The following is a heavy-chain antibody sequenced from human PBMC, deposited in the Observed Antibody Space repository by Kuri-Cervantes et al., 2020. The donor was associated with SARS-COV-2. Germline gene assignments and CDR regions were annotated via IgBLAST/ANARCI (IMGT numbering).Heavy chain of an antibody. J-gene: IGHJ4*01. CDR1: GFSLSTSGMC. V-gene: IGHV2-70*12. CDR2: IDWDDDK. CDR3: AHYYYDYVWGSYRFDYFDY. D-gene: IGHD3-16*02. Sequence: SGPTLVKPTQTLTLTCTLSGFSLSTSGMCVSWIRQPPGKALEWLAIIDWDDDKYYSTSLKSRLTITKDTSKNQVVLTMTNMDPVDTATYYCAHYYYDYVWGSYRFDYFDYWGHGTLVTVSS.